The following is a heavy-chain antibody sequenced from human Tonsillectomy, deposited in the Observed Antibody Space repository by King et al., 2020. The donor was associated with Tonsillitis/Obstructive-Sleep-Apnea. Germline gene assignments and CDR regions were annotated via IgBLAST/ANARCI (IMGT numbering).Heavy chain of an antibody. Sequence: TLKESGPVLVKPTETLTLTCTVSGFSLSNTRRGVRWIRQPPGKPLEWLAHIFSNDEKSYSTSLKTKLTISKDTSKSQVVLTMTNMDPVDTATYYCARIDYDSSGLYFDYWGQGTLVTVSS. D-gene: IGHD3-22*01. J-gene: IGHJ4*02. CDR2: IFSNDEK. V-gene: IGHV2-26*01. CDR1: GFSLSNTRRG. CDR3: ARIDYDSSGLYFDY.